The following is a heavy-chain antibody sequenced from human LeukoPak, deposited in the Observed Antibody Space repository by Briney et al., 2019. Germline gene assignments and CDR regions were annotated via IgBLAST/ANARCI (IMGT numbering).Heavy chain of an antibody. CDR1: GGSISGYY. CDR3: AREGYGSGTFPGAFDI. CDR2: IYYSGST. D-gene: IGHD3-10*01. V-gene: IGHV4-59*12. J-gene: IGHJ3*02. Sequence: SETLSLTCTVSGGSISGYYWSWIRQPPGKGLEWIGYIYYSGSTNYNPSLKSRVTISVDTSKNQFSLKLSSVTAADTAVYYCAREGYGSGTFPGAFDIWGQGTMVTVSS.